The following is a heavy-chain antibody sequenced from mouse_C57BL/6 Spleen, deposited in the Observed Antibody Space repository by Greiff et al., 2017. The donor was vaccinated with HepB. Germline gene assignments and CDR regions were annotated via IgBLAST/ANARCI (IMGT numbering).Heavy chain of an antibody. CDR1: GYTFTSYW. J-gene: IGHJ1*03. CDR2: IDPSDSYT. CDR3: ASRPYFDV. Sequence: QVQLQQPGAELVMPGASVKLSCKASGYTFTSYWMHWVKQRPGQGLEWIGEIDPSDSYTNYNQKFKGKSTLTVDKSSSTAYMQLSSLTSEDSAVYYCASRPYFDVWGTGTTVTVSS. V-gene: IGHV1-69*01.